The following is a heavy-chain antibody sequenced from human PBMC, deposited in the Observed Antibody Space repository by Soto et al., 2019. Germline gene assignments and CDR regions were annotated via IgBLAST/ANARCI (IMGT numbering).Heavy chain of an antibody. CDR3: ARHRGRDYDFWSGSDWFDT. D-gene: IGHD3-3*01. V-gene: IGHV4-59*01. CDR2: IYYSGST. Sequence: PSETLSLTCTVSGGSISSYYWSWIRQPPGKGLEWIGYIYYSGSTNYNPSLKSRVTISVDTSKNQFSLKLSSVTAADTAVYYCARHRGRDYDFWSGSDWFDTWGQGTLATVSS. CDR1: GGSISSYY. J-gene: IGHJ5*02.